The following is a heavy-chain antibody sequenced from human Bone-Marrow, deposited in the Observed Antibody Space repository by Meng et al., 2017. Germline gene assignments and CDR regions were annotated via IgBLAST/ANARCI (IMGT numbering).Heavy chain of an antibody. J-gene: IGHJ6*02. CDR1: GFTFSSYA. V-gene: IGHV3-30*01. Sequence: GESLKISCAASGFTFSSYAMHWVRQAPGKGLEWVAVISYDGSNKYYADSVKGRFTISRDNSKNTLYLQMNSLRAEDTALYYCAKERYYGMDVWGQGTTVTVSS. CDR2: ISYDGSNK. CDR3: AKERYYGMDV.